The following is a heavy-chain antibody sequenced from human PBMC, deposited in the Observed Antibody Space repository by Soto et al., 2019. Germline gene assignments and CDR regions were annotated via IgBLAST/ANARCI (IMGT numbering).Heavy chain of an antibody. CDR2: IYYSGST. D-gene: IGHD1-26*01. Sequence: SETLSLTCTVSGCSISSGDYYWSWIRQPPGKGLEWIGYIYYSGSTYYNPSLKSRVTISVDTSKNQFSLKLSSVTAADTAVYYCAREGGIVGATTVDYWGQGTLVTVSS. CDR1: GCSISSGDYY. J-gene: IGHJ4*02. V-gene: IGHV4-30-4*01. CDR3: AREGGIVGATTVDY.